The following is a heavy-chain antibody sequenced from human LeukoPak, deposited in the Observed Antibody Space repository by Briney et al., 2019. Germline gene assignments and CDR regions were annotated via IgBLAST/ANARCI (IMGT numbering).Heavy chain of an antibody. J-gene: IGHJ4*02. V-gene: IGHV3-30-3*01. CDR1: GFTFSSYA. Sequence: PGRSLRLSCAASGFTFSSYAMHWVRQAPGKGLEWVAVISYDGSNKYYADSVKGRFTISRDNSKNTLYLQMDSLRAEDTAVYYCAGDLNSYGSTGGDYWGQGTLVTVSS. CDR2: ISYDGSNK. D-gene: IGHD5-18*01. CDR3: AGDLNSYGSTGGDY.